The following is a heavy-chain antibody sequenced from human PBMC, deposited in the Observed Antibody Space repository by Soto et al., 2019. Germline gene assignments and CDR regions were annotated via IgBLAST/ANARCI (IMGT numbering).Heavy chain of an antibody. V-gene: IGHV3-7*01. J-gene: IGHJ4*02. CDR1: GFTFSSYW. Sequence: GGSLRLSCAASGFTFSSYWMSWVRQAPGKGLEWVANIKQDGSEKYYVDSVKGRFTISRDNAKNSLYLQMNSLRAEDTAVYYCARDPTEGSLIPIDYWGQGTLVTVSS. CDR3: ARDPTEGSLIPIDY. D-gene: IGHD2-21*01. CDR2: IKQDGSEK.